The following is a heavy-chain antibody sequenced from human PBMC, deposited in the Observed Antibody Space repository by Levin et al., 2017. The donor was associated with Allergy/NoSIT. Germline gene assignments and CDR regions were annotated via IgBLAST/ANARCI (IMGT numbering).Heavy chain of an antibody. CDR1: GFVFSDFG. V-gene: IGHV3-30*18. Sequence: GESLKISCAASGFVFSDFGMHWVRQAPGKGLQWVALISYNGVLEFYTDSVKGRFTISRDNSNNLLFLQMDSLGPEDAAVYYCAKEEVQYYSNSLTGALDYWGQGTLVTGSS. CDR3: AKEEVQYYSNSLTGALDY. CDR2: ISYNGVLE. J-gene: IGHJ4*02. D-gene: IGHD4-11*01.